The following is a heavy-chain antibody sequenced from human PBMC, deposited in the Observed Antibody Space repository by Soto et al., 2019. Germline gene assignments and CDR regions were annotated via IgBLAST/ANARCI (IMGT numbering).Heavy chain of an antibody. CDR3: AIDLSITMIVVVMRYFDY. V-gene: IGHV4-31*03. Sequence: PSETLSLTCTVSGGSISSGGYYWSWIRQHPGKGLEWIGYIYYSGSTYYNQSLKSRVTISVDTSKNQFSLKLSSVSAADTAVYYFAIDLSITMIVVVMRYFDYWGQGTLVTVSS. J-gene: IGHJ4*02. CDR2: IYYSGST. CDR1: GGSISSGGYY. D-gene: IGHD3-22*01.